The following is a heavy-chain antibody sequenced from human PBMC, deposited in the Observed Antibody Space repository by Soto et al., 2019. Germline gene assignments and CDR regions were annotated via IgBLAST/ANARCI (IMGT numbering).Heavy chain of an antibody. V-gene: IGHV3-53*04. J-gene: IGHJ6*03. D-gene: IGHD3-10*01. Sequence: GGSLRLSCAASGFTVSSNYMSWVRQAPGKGLEWVSVIYSGGSTYYADSVKGRFTISGHNSKNRLYLQMNSLRAEDTAVYYGARGKKTPMVRGVITNYYYYYMDVWGKGTTVTVSS. CDR2: IYSGGST. CDR1: GFTVSSNY. CDR3: ARGKKTPMVRGVITNYYYYYMDV.